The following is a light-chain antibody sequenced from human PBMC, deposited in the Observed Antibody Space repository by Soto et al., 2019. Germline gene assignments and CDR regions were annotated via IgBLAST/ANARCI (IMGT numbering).Light chain of an antibody. CDR2: GAS. J-gene: IGKJ2*01. CDR3: QQYNDWPT. Sequence: EIVITQSPGTLSVSPGESASLSCWASQTVGSNLAWYQQKPGQAPRLLIFGASVRATGIPVRFSGSGSGTEFTLTISSLQSEDFAFYFCQQYNDWPTFGQGTKLEIK. CDR1: QTVGSN. V-gene: IGKV3-15*01.